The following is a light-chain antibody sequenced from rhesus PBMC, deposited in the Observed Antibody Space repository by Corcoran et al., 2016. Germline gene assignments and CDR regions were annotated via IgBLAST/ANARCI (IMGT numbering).Light chain of an antibody. J-gene: IGKJ4*01. CDR2: AAS. CDR3: LQETNWPLT. Sequence: EIVMTQSPATLSLSPGERATLSCRASQSVNYKLAWYQPKPGQVHSLLIYAASNSATGILDRFSGRGVGTDFTLTISSLEPEDVGVYYCLQETNWPLTFGGGTKVEIK. V-gene: IGKV3-35*01. CDR1: QSVNYK.